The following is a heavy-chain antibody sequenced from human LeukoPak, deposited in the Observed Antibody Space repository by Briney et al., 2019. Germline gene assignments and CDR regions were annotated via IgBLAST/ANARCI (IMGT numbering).Heavy chain of an antibody. D-gene: IGHD1-14*01. CDR3: ARNLRGPHDY. J-gene: IGHJ4*02. V-gene: IGHV3-7*01. Sequence: GGSLRLSCAASGFTFSSYWMNWVPQAPGKGLEWVANIKQDGSEIYYVDSVKGRFTISRDNAKNSLYLQMNSLRAEDTAVYYCARNLRGPHDYWRQGTLVTVSS. CDR2: IKQDGSEI. CDR1: GFTFSSYW.